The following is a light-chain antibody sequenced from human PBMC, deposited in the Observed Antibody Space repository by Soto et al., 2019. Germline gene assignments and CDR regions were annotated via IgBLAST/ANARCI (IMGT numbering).Light chain of an antibody. CDR3: LQDYDYPLT. J-gene: IGKJ4*01. Sequence: AIQMSQSPSSLTASVGDRVTITCRASQGIANDLGWYQQKPGTAPKLLICAASTLQSGVPSRFSGSGSGTEFTLTISSLQPEDFATYYCLQDYDYPLTFGGGTKVEIK. CDR1: QGIAND. V-gene: IGKV1-6*01. CDR2: AAS.